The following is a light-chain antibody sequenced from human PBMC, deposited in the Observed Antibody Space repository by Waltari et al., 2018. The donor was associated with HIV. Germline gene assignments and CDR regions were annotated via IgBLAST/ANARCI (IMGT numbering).Light chain of an antibody. V-gene: IGLV1-44*01. CDR3: AARDDILSGSWV. Sequence: HSVLTQAPSASGTLGQRVTLSCPGSISNIGTNSVSWFQQPQVMSPRLIIFSDSPRPSGVPSRVSASMSGTSASLAIDGLESGDEADYYGAARDDILSGSWVFGGGT. CDR1: ISNIGTNS. J-gene: IGLJ3*02. CDR2: SDS.